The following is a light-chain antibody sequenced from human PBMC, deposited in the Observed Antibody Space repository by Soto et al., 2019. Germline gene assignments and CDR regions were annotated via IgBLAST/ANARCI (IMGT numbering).Light chain of an antibody. CDR2: GAS. CDR1: QTISSTY. V-gene: IGKV3-20*01. J-gene: IGKJ1*01. CDR3: QQYGSSPWT. Sequence: EILLTQSPGILSLSPGERATLSCRASQTISSTYLAWYRQKPGQAPRLLIYGASSRATGIPDRFSGSGSGTDFTLTISRLEPEDFAVYYCQQYGSSPWTFGQGTKVEI.